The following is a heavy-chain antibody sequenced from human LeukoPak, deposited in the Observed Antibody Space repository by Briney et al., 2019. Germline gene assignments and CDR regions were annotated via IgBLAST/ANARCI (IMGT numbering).Heavy chain of an antibody. V-gene: IGHV4-4*02. Sequence: PSETLSLTCAVSGGSISSNNWWNWVRQPPGKGLEWIGEIYHSGNTNYNPSLKSRVTISVDESGNQFSLKLSSVTAADTAVYYCARGDGYGGSYGSDYWGQGTLVTVSS. J-gene: IGHJ4*02. CDR1: GGSISSNNW. CDR3: ARGDGYGGSYGSDY. D-gene: IGHD1-26*01. CDR2: IYHSGNT.